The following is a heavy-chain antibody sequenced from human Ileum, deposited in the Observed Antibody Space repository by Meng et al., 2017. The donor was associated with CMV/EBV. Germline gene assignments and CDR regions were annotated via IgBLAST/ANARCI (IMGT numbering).Heavy chain of an antibody. Sequence: SYATSWGRQAPGQGLEWMGGIIPIFGTANYAQKFQGRVTITTDESTSTAYMELSSLRSEDTAVYYCARDRRAHVDTAMVPGDNWFDPWGQGTLVTVSS. V-gene: IGHV1-69*05. J-gene: IGHJ5*02. D-gene: IGHD5-18*01. CDR3: ARDRRAHVDTAMVPGDNWFDP. CDR1: SYA. CDR2: IIPIFGTA.